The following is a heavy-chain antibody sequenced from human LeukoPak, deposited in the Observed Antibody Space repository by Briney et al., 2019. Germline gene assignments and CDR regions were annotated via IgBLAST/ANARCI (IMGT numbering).Heavy chain of an antibody. Sequence: GGPLRLSCAASVFTFSSDEMNWVRQSPGKRLEWVSYISSRGDTISYADSVKGRFTISRDNNKSELYLQMNSLRAEDTAVYYCARDLWGDWEGHDAFDIWGQGTMVTVSS. CDR1: VFTFSSDE. CDR2: ISSRGDTI. J-gene: IGHJ3*02. CDR3: ARDLWGDWEGHDAFDI. V-gene: IGHV3-48*03. D-gene: IGHD2-21*02.